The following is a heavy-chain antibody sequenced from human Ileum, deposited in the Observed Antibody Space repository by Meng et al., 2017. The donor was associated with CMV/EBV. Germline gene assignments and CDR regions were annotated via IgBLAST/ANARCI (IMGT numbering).Heavy chain of an antibody. Sequence: RPLNPVGPGRLTPPGGLALACTVSGGPSSGESFLWPWIRQHPGKGLRWIRIISFVGTTFYNPSLKYRVNISRETSKSQFSLNLNSVTAADTAVYFWARAPITASRHNCFDSWGQGTLVTVSS. J-gene: IGHJ5*01. V-gene: IGHV4-39*07. CDR1: GGPSSGESFL. CDR3: ARAPITASRHNCFDS. D-gene: IGHD1-20*01. CDR2: ISFVGTT.